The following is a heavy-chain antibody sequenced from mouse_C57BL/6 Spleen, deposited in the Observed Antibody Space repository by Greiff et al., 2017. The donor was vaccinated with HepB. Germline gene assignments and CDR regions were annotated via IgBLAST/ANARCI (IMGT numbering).Heavy chain of an antibody. D-gene: IGHD1-1*01. J-gene: IGHJ1*03. V-gene: IGHV1-55*01. CDR1: GYTFTSYW. Sequence: QVQLQQSGAELVKPGASVKMSCKASGYTFTSYWITWVKQRPGQGLEWIGDIYPGSGSTNYNEKFKSKATLTVDTSSSTSYMQLSSLTSEDSAVYYCARGSSRGLYWYFDVWGTGTTVTVAS. CDR3: ARGSSRGLYWYFDV. CDR2: IYPGSGST.